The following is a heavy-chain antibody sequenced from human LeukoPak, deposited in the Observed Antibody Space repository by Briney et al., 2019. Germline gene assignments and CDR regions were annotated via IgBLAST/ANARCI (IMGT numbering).Heavy chain of an antibody. V-gene: IGHV3-48*03. J-gene: IGHJ3*02. CDR1: GFTFSSYE. Sequence: GGSLRLSCAASGFTFSSYEMNWVRQAPGKGLEWISYISSSGSTIYYADSVKGRFTISRDNAKNSLYLQMYSLRAEDTAVYYCARGGYYASGRAFDIWGEGTMVTVS. CDR3: ARGGYYASGRAFDI. CDR2: ISSSGSTI. D-gene: IGHD3-10*01.